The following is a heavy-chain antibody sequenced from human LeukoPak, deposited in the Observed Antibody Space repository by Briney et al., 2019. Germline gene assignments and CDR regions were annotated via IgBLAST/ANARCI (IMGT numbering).Heavy chain of an antibody. CDR1: GGSISSYY. Sequence: SETLSLTCTVSGGSISSYYWSWLRQPPGKGLEWIGYIYYSGTTNYNPSLKSRVTISVDTSKNQFSLQLSTVTAADTAVYYCARHGRGNAGYDFDYWGQGMLVTVSS. D-gene: IGHD5-12*01. J-gene: IGHJ4*02. V-gene: IGHV4-59*08. CDR3: ARHGRGNAGYDFDY. CDR2: IYYSGTT.